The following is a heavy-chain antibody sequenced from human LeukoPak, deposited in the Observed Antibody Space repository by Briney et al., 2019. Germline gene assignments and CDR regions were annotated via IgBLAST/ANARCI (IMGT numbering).Heavy chain of an antibody. Sequence: PGGTLRLSCAASGFTFSEYGMSWVRQAPGKGLEWVSSISGSGDDTYYADSVQGRFTISRDNSQNTLYLQMNSLRPEDTAVYYCAKGGASVTRYVDYWGQGTLVTVSS. CDR2: ISGSGDDT. CDR3: AKGGASVTRYVDY. CDR1: GFTFSEYG. J-gene: IGHJ4*02. D-gene: IGHD4-17*01. V-gene: IGHV3-23*01.